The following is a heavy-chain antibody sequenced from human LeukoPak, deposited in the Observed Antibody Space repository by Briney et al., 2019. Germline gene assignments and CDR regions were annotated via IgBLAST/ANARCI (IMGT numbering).Heavy chain of an antibody. CDR2: ISGSGDTT. J-gene: IGHJ4*02. D-gene: IGHD6-19*01. V-gene: IGHV3-23*01. CDR1: GFTFSNYA. CDR3: ARESFKAVAGYLDY. Sequence: GGSLRLSSAASGFTFSNYAMTWVRQGPGKGLEWVSGISGSGDTTYYADSEKGRFTTSRDNFRNTLYLQMNSLTVADTAVYFCARESFKAVAGYLDYWGQGILVTVSS.